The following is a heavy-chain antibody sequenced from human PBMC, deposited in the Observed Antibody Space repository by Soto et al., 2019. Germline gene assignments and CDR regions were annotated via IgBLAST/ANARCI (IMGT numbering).Heavy chain of an antibody. CDR2: ISSSSTYI. D-gene: IGHD4-17*01. CDR1: GFIFSSYS. J-gene: IGHJ4*02. V-gene: IGHV3-21*01. Sequence: GSLRLSCAASGFIFSSYSMNWVRQAPGKGLEWVSSISSSSTYIYYADSVKGRFTISRDNTKNSLFLQMNSLSAEDTAVYYCARDAGDNYGDLADYWGQGTLVTVSS. CDR3: ARDAGDNYGDLADY.